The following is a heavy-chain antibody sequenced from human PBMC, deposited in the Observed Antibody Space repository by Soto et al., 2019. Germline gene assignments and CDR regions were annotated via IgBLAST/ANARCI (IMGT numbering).Heavy chain of an antibody. CDR3: ARIYYDSVFDY. CDR2: IYYSGST. Sequence: QLQLQESGPGLVKPSETLSLTCTVSGGSISSSSYYWGWIRQPPGKGLEWIGSIYYSGSTYYNPSLKSRVTISVDTSKNQFSLMLSSFTAADTAVYYCARIYYDSVFDYWGQGTLVTVSS. J-gene: IGHJ4*02. D-gene: IGHD3-22*01. V-gene: IGHV4-39*01. CDR1: GGSISSSSYY.